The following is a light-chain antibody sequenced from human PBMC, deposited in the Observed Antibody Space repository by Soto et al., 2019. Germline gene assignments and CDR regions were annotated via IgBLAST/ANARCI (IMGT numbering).Light chain of an antibody. CDR1: QSVTSTS. CDR2: GAS. V-gene: IGKV3-20*01. Sequence: EIVMTQSPATLSVSPGERATLSCRASQSVTSTSLAWYQQKPGQAPRLLMYGASSRATGIPDRFSGSGSGTDFTLTISRLEPEDFAVYYCQQYGSSPFTFGPGTKVDIK. J-gene: IGKJ3*01. CDR3: QQYGSSPFT.